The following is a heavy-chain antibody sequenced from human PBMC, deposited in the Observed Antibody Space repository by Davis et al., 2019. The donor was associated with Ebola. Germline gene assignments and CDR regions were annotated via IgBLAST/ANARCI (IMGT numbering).Heavy chain of an antibody. CDR3: ARGRTIFGVGYYYGMDV. Sequence: ASVKVSCKASGYTFTSYDINWVRQATGQGLEWMGWMNPNSGNTGYAQKFQGRVTMTRNTSISTAYMELSSLRSEDTAVYYCARGRTIFGVGYYYGMDVWGQGTTVTVSS. V-gene: IGHV1-8*01. CDR2: MNPNSGNT. J-gene: IGHJ6*02. D-gene: IGHD3-3*01. CDR1: GYTFTSYD.